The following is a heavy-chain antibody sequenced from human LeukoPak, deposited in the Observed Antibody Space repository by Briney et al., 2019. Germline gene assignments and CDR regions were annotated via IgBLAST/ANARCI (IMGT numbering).Heavy chain of an antibody. V-gene: IGHV4-59*11. D-gene: IGHD3-3*01. Sequence: PSETLSLTCTVSGGSISSHYWSWIRQPPGKGLEWIGYIYYSGSTNYNPSLKSRVTISVDTSKNQFSLELSSVTAADTAVYYCARSLRSGYTDYWGQGTLVTVSS. CDR2: IYYSGST. CDR1: GGSISSHY. CDR3: ARSLRSGYTDY. J-gene: IGHJ4*02.